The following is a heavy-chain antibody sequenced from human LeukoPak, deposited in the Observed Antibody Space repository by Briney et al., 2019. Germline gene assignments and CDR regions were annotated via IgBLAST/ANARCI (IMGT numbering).Heavy chain of an antibody. D-gene: IGHD3-16*01. Sequence: GGSLRLSCAASGFTFSSYWMSWVRQAPGKGLEWVANIKQDGSEKYYVDSVKGRFTISRDNAKNSLYLQMNSLRAEDTAVYYCASVYERFYYYMDVWGKGTTVTVSS. CDR2: IKQDGSEK. J-gene: IGHJ6*03. V-gene: IGHV3-7*01. CDR1: GFTFSSYW. CDR3: ASVYERFYYYMDV.